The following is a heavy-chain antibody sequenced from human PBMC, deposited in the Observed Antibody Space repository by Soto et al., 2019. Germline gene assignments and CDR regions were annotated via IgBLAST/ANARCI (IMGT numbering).Heavy chain of an antibody. Sequence: SGHMLVNPTETLTLTCTVSGFSLSNAIMGVSWIRQPPGKALEWLAHIFSNDEKSYSTSLKSRLTISKDTSKSQVVLTMTNMDPVDTATYYCARIEDFWNNWYDPWGQGTLDNVSS. V-gene: IGHV2-26*01. J-gene: IGHJ5*02. CDR1: GFSLSNAIMG. D-gene: IGHD3-3*01. CDR2: IFSNDEK. CDR3: ARIEDFWNNWYDP.